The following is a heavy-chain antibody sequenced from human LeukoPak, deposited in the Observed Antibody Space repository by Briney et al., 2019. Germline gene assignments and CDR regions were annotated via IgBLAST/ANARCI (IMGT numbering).Heavy chain of an antibody. CDR1: GFTFSSYA. CDR3: AKPYSSGSFYYFDY. D-gene: IGHD6-19*01. Sequence: PGGCLRLSCAASGFTFSSYAMSWVRQAPGKGLEWVSAISGSGGSTYYADSVKGRFTISRDNSKNTLYLQMNSLRAEDTAVYYCAKPYSSGSFYYFDYWGQGTLVTVSS. V-gene: IGHV3-23*01. J-gene: IGHJ4*02. CDR2: ISGSGGST.